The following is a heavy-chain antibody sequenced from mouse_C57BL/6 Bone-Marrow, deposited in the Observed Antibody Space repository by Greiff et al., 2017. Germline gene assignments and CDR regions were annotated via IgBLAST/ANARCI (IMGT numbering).Heavy chain of an antibody. CDR3: ARGDYGPMDY. Sequence: QVQLQQPGAELVRPGSSVKLYCKASGYTFTSYWMHWVKQRPIQGLEWIGNIDPSDSDTHYNQKFKDKATLPVDKSSSTAYMQLSSLTSEGSAVYYCARGDYGPMDYWGQGTSVTVSA. V-gene: IGHV1-52*01. D-gene: IGHD1-2*01. CDR2: IDPSDSDT. CDR1: GYTFTSYW. J-gene: IGHJ4*01.